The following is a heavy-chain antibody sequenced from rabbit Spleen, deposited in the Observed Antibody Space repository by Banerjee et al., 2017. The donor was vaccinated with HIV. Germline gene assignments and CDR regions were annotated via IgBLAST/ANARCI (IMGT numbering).Heavy chain of an antibody. CDR2: IYAGSSGST. CDR1: GFTLSNYW. J-gene: IGHJ4*01. CDR3: ARLGLIVGGYGNL. Sequence: QEQLEESGGDLVKPEGSLTLTCTASGFTLSNYWMCWVRQAPGKGLEWIACIYAGSSGSTYYASWATGRFTCSKTSSTTVTLQMTSLTAADTATYFCARLGLIVGGYGNLWGPGTLVTVS. V-gene: IGHV1S45*01. D-gene: IGHD3-1*01.